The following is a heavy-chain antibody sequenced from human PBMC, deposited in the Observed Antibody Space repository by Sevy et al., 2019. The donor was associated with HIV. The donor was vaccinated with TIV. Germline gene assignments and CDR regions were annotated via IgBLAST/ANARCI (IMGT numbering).Heavy chain of an antibody. CDR2: IKQDGSEK. J-gene: IGHJ4*02. CDR3: AKDYYDSSGYYYPRTYYFDY. D-gene: IGHD3-22*01. CDR1: GFTFSSYW. Sequence: GGSLRLSCAASGFTFSSYWMSWVRQAPGKGLEWVANIKQDGSEKYYVDSVKGRFTISRDNAKNSLYLQTNSLRAEDTAVNYCAKDYYDSSGYYYPRTYYFDYWGQGTLVTVSS. V-gene: IGHV3-7*03.